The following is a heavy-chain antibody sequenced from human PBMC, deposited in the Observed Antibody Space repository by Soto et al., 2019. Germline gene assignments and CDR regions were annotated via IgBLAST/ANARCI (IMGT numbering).Heavy chain of an antibody. V-gene: IGHV3-7*05. J-gene: IGHJ4*02. CDR2: INHDDNER. D-gene: IGHD1-26*01. Sequence: VGSLRLSCAASGFTFSTYWMHWVRQAPGKGLEWVSHINHDDNERNYVDSVEGRFTISRDNAKNSVYLQMDSLRAEDTAVYYCARGLYTGSPHFFYWGQGTLVTVSS. CDR1: GFTFSTYW. CDR3: ARGLYTGSPHFFY.